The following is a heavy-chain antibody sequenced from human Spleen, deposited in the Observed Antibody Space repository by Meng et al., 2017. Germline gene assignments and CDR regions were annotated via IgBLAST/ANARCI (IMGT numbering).Heavy chain of an antibody. J-gene: IGHJ4*02. CDR1: GGSISSGGYY. D-gene: IGHD4-17*01. CDR2: IYTSGRT. CDR3: ARENYYGDWEFDY. V-gene: IGHV4-61*02. Sequence: SETLSLTCTVSGGSISSGGYYWSWIRQPAGKGLEWIGRIYTSGRTYYNPSLKSRVTISVDTSKNQFSLKLSSVTAADTAIYYCARENYYGDWEFDYWGQGTLVTVSS.